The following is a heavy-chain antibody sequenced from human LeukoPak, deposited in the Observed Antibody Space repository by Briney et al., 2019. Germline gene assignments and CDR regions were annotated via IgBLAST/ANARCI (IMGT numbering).Heavy chain of an antibody. CDR2: IIPILGIA. Sequence: GAPVKVSDSPSGGTFCTYAISGVRQAPGQGLEWMGRIIPILGIANYAQKFQGRVTITADKSASTAYMELSSLRSEDTAVYYCARDSGYYDSSGYDIPRFDPWRQASLVTVSS. V-gene: IGHV1-69*04. CDR1: GGTFCTYA. D-gene: IGHD3-22*01. CDR3: ARDSGYYDSSGYDIPRFDP. J-gene: IGHJ5*02.